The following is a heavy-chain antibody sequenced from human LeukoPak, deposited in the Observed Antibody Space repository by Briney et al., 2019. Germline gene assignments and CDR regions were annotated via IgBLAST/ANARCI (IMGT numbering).Heavy chain of an antibody. V-gene: IGHV3-48*04. CDR2: ISSSSSTI. Sequence: AGGSLRLSCAASGFTFSSYSMNWVRQAPGKGLEWVSYISSSSSTIYYADSVKGRFTISRDNAKNSLYLQMNSLRVEDTAVYYCAGHDYGENNWFDPWGQGTLVTVSS. J-gene: IGHJ5*02. CDR3: AGHDYGENNWFDP. D-gene: IGHD4-17*01. CDR1: GFTFSSYS.